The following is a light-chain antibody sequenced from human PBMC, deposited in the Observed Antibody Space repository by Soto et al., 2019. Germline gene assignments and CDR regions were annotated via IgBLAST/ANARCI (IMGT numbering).Light chain of an antibody. Sequence: EIVLTQSPATLSLSPGERATLSCRASQSVGTYLAWYQQRPGQAPRLLIYGTSNRAAGIPARFSGSASGTDFTLTISSLEPEDFAVYYCQQRNRWPPIFTFGPGTKVDIK. V-gene: IGKV3-11*01. CDR3: QQRNRWPPIFT. CDR1: QSVGTY. CDR2: GTS. J-gene: IGKJ3*01.